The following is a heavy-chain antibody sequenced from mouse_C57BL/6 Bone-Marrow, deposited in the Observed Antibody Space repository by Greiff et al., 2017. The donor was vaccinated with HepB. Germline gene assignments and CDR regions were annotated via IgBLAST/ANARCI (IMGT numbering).Heavy chain of an antibody. Sequence: VQLQQSGAELARPGASVKLSCKASGYTFTSYGISWVKQRTGQGLEWIGEIYPRSGNTYYNEKFKGKATLTADKSSSTAYMELRSLTSEDSAVYFCARSTLLTLFDYWGQGTTLTGSS. CDR2: IYPRSGNT. CDR1: GYTFTSYG. J-gene: IGHJ2*01. CDR3: ARSTLLTLFDY. D-gene: IGHD2-1*01. V-gene: IGHV1-81*01.